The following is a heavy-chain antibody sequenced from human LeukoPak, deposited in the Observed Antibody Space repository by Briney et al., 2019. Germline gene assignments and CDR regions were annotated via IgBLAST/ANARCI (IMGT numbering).Heavy chain of an antibody. CDR3: ARDRGSYSPFDY. Sequence: GGSLRLSCAASGFTFSRYWMSWVRQAPGKGLEWVANIKQDGSEKYYVDSMKGRFTISRDNAKNSLYLQMNSLRAEDTAVYYCARDRGSYSPFDYWGQGTLVTASS. D-gene: IGHD1-26*01. J-gene: IGHJ4*02. V-gene: IGHV3-7*01. CDR1: GFTFSRYW. CDR2: IKQDGSEK.